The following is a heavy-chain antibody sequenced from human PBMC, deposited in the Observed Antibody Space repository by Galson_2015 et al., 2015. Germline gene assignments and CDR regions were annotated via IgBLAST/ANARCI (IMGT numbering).Heavy chain of an antibody. CDR1: GYTFSNYH. J-gene: IGHJ5*02. D-gene: IGHD4-17*01. CDR3: ARETSATGYGDP. V-gene: IGHV1-46*01. Sequence: SVKVSCKASGYTFSNYHIHWVRQAPGQGLEWMGIVTPGSGATSYAEKFQGRVIMTGDMSTTTACLELSSLRSDDTALYYCARETSATGYGDPWGHGTLVTVSS. CDR2: VTPGSGAT.